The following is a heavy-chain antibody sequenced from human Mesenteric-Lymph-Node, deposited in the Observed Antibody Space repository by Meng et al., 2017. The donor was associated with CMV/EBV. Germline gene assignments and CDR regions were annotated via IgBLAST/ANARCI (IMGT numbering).Heavy chain of an antibody. V-gene: IGHV1-69*01. D-gene: IGHD3-10*01. CDR2: IIPIFHTP. CDR3: ARAPGYFGSGSYYNY. J-gene: IGHJ4*02. CDR1: GETFSSYA. Sequence: SGETFSSYAISWVRQAPGQGLEWMGGIIPIFHTPYYAQNFQGRVTITADESTSTAYMELNSLRSEDTAVYYCARAPGYFGSGSYYNYWGQGTLVTVSS.